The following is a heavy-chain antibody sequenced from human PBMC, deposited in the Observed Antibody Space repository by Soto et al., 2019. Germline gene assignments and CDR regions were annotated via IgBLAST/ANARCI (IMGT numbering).Heavy chain of an antibody. CDR1: GGTFSSYA. CDR3: ARVATVDSSGYYYLFDY. J-gene: IGHJ4*02. CDR2: IIPIFGTA. Sequence: VKVSCKASGGTFSSYAISWVRQAPGQGLEWMGGIIPIFGTANYAQKFQGRVTITADKSTSTAYMELSSLRSEDTAVYYCARVATVDSSGYYYLFDYWGQGTLVTVSS. V-gene: IGHV1-69*06. D-gene: IGHD3-22*01.